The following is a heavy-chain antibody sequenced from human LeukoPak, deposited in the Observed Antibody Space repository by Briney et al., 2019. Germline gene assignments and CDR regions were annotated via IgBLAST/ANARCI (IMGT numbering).Heavy chain of an antibody. CDR2: ITSKTDGGTP. CDR1: EFSFTNAW. D-gene: IGHD5-12*01. V-gene: IGHV3-15*01. Sequence: GGSLRLSCAASEFSFTNAWMNWVRRAPGKGLEWVGRITSKTDGGTPDYAAPVKGRFTISRDDSKTTLYLQMNSLKIEDTAVYYCTTQRSGYYVRWGQGTLVTVSS. CDR3: TTQRSGYYVR. J-gene: IGHJ4*02.